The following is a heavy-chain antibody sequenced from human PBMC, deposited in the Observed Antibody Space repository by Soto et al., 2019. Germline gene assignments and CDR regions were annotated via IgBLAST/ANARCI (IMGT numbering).Heavy chain of an antibody. J-gene: IGHJ3*02. D-gene: IGHD3-3*01. Sequence: QLHLVQSGAVVKKPGASVTVSCSASGYPVTAYYMHWVRQAPGRGLEWMGGINPATGAAKYTQTCQGRVTMTRDAATSAVFMELSGLASEDTAVFYFARGGGVGVAGSAAFDMWGQWTLVTVSS. CDR1: GYPVTAYY. CDR2: INPATGAA. CDR3: ARGGGVGVAGSAAFDM. V-gene: IGHV1-2*02.